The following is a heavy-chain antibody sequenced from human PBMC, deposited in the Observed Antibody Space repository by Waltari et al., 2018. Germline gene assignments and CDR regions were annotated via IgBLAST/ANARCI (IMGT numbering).Heavy chain of an antibody. CDR3: AKHVEMATIRPYYFDY. CDR2: ISGSGGST. J-gene: IGHJ4*02. Sequence: EVQLVVSGGGLVQPGGSLRLSCAASGFTFSSYAMTWAPQSPGKGLEWVSAISGSGGSTYYADSVKGRFTISRDNSKNTLYLQMNSLRAEDTAVYYCAKHVEMATIRPYYFDYWGQGTLVTVSS. V-gene: IGHV3-23*04. D-gene: IGHD5-12*01. CDR1: GFTFSSYA.